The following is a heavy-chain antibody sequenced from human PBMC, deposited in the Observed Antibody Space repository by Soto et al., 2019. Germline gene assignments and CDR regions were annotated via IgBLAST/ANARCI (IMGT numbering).Heavy chain of an antibody. CDR1: GVTFSSET. D-gene: IGHD1-1*01. Sequence: QVQLLQYGADVTKPGSAVKVSCQASGVTFSSETLGWLRQAPGQGLERVGGIIPRFGTASYAQKFQGRVTLTADEATVTVYMELSRLRSDDTSVYFCATELGDNPASPFEAWCQGSLVTVST. V-gene: IGHV1-69*01. CDR2: IIPRFGTA. CDR3: ATELGDNPASPFEA. J-gene: IGHJ5*02.